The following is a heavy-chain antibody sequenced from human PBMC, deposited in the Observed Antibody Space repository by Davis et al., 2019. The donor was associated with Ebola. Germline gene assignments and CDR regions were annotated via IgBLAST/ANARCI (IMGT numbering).Heavy chain of an antibody. CDR1: GFTFSGYP. J-gene: IGHJ4*02. V-gene: IGHV3-23*01. Sequence: GESLKISCAASGFTFSGYPMAWVRQAPGQGLEWVSTISANGLITYYADSVKGRFTMSRDNSKNTLYLQMNSLSAGDTAVYYCAVRVGATGGWGQGTLVTVSS. CDR3: AVRVGATGG. D-gene: IGHD1-26*01. CDR2: ISANGLIT.